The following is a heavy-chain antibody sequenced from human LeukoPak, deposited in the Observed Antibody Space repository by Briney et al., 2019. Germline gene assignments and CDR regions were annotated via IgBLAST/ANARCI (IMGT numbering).Heavy chain of an antibody. CDR3: ANSHSGSWYEIVWFDP. V-gene: IGHV3-23*01. CDR2: ISGSGGST. CDR1: GFTFSSYA. Sequence: GGSLRLSCAASGFTFSSYAMSWVRQAPGKGLEWVSAISGSGGSTYYADSVKGRFTISRDNSKNTLYLQMNSLRAEDTAVYYCANSHSGSWYEIVWFDPWGQGTLVTVSS. J-gene: IGHJ5*02. D-gene: IGHD6-13*01.